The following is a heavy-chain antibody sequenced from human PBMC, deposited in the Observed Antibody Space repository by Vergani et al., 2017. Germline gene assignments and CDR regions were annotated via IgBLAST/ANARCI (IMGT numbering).Heavy chain of an antibody. D-gene: IGHD3-3*01. Sequence: EVQLVESGGGLVKPGGSLRLSCAASGFTFSNAWMSWVRQAPGKGLEWVGRIKSKTDGGTTDYAAPVKGRFTISRDDSKNTLYLQMNSLKTEDTAVYYCTTEVNDFWSCYYGDFDYWGQGTLVTVSS. CDR2: IKSKTDGGTT. J-gene: IGHJ4*02. CDR1: GFTFSNAW. V-gene: IGHV3-15*01. CDR3: TTEVNDFWSCYYGDFDY.